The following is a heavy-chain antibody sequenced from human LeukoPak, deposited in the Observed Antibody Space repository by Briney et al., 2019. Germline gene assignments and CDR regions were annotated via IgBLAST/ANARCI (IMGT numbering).Heavy chain of an antibody. CDR1: GGSISSYY. Sequence: SETLSLTCTVSGGSISSYYWSWIRQPPGKGLEWIGYIYDSGSTNYNPSLKSRVTISVDTSKNQFSLKLSSVTAADTAVFYCARALGRLSWFDPWGQGTLVTVSS. J-gene: IGHJ5*02. V-gene: IGHV4-59*01. D-gene: IGHD7-27*01. CDR3: ARALGRLSWFDP. CDR2: IYDSGST.